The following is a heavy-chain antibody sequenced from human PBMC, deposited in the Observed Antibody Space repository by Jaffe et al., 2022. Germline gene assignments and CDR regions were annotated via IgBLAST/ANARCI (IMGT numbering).Heavy chain of an antibody. CDR1: GFTFSSYG. J-gene: IGHJ4*02. CDR3: AKAQGVYSSGWSDCFDY. Sequence: QVQLVESGGGVVQPGGSLRLSCAASGFTFSSYGMHWVRQAPGKGLEWVAFIRYDGSNKYYADSVKGRFTISRDNSKNTLYLQMNSLRAEDTAVYYCAKAQGVYSSGWSDCFDYWGQGTLVTVSS. CDR2: IRYDGSNK. D-gene: IGHD6-19*01. V-gene: IGHV3-30*02.